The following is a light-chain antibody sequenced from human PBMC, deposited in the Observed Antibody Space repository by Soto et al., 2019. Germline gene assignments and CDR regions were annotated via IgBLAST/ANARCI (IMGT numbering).Light chain of an antibody. CDR2: DAS. V-gene: IGKV3-11*01. CDR1: QSVSSY. J-gene: IGKJ5*01. Sequence: EIVLTQSPATLSLSPGERATLSCRASQSVSSYLAWYQQKPGQAPMLLIYDASNRATGIPARFSGSGSGTDFTLTISSLEPEEFAVYYCQQRSNWPFTFGQGTRLEIK. CDR3: QQRSNWPFT.